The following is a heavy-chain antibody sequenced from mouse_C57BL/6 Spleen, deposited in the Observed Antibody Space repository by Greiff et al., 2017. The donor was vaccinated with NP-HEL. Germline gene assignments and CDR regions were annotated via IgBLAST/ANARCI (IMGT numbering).Heavy chain of an antibody. J-gene: IGHJ2*01. CDR1: GYAFTNYL. D-gene: IGHD1-1*01. CDR2: INPGSGGT. V-gene: IGHV1-54*01. CDR3: AREGRGDYYGLDY. Sequence: VQLQESGAELVRPGTSVKVSCKASGYAFTNYLIEWVKQRPGQGLEWIGVINPGSGGTNYNEKFKGKATLTADKSSSTAYMQLSSLTSEDSAVYFCAREGRGDYYGLDYWGQGTTLTVSS.